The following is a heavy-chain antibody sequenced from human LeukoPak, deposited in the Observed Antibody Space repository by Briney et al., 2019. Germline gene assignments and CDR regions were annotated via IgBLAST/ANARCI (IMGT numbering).Heavy chain of an antibody. J-gene: IGHJ5*02. CDR3: ARGDDFWSGKMGFDP. CDR1: GGSISSYY. Sequence: PSETLSLTCTVSGGSISSYYWSWLRQPPGKGLEWIGYIYYSGSTNYNPSLKSRVTISVDTSKNQFSLKLSSVTAADTAVYYCARGDDFWSGKMGFDPWGQGTLVSVSS. CDR2: IYYSGST. V-gene: IGHV4-59*01. D-gene: IGHD3-3*01.